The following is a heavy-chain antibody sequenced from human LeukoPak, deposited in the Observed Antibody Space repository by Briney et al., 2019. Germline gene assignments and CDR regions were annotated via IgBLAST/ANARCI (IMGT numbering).Heavy chain of an antibody. J-gene: IGHJ5*02. Sequence: PSETLSLTCTVSGGSISSSSYYWGWIRQPPGKGLEWIGSIYYSGSTYYNPSLKSRVTISVDTSKNQFSLKLSSVTAADTAVYYCARSRYSYGLIGTINWFDPWGQGTLVTVSS. CDR2: IYYSGST. CDR1: GGSISSSSYY. V-gene: IGHV4-39*07. CDR3: ARSRYSYGLIGTINWFDP. D-gene: IGHD5-18*01.